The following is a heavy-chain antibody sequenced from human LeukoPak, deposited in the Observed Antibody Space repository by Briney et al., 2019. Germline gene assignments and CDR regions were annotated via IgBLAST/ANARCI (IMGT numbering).Heavy chain of an antibody. CDR1: GYTFTGYY. CDR2: INPNSGGT. V-gene: IGHV1-2*02. J-gene: IGHJ5*02. CDR3: ARAFALSGYYQINWFDP. D-gene: IGHD3-22*01. Sequence: GASVKVSCKASGYTFTGYYMHWVRQAPGQGLEWMGWINPNSGGTNYAQKFQGRVTMTRDTSISTAYMELSRLRSDDTAVYYCARAFALSGYYQINWFDPWGQGTLVTVSS.